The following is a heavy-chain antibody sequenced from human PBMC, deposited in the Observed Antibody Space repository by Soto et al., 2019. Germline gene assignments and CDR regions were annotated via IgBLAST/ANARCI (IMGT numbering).Heavy chain of an antibody. J-gene: IGHJ4*02. CDR2: IIPIFGTA. D-gene: IGHD2-15*01. V-gene: IGHV1-69*13. CDR3: ARASGTWIVPNYFDY. Sequence: GASVKVSCKASGGTFSSYAISWVRQAPGQGLEWMGGIIPIFGTANYAQKFQGRVTITADESTSTAYMELSSLRSEDTAVYYCARASGTWIVPNYFDYWGQGTLVTVSS. CDR1: GGTFSSYA.